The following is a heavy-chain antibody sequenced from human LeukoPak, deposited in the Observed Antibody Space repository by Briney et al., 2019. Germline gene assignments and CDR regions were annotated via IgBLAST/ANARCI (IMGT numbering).Heavy chain of an antibody. J-gene: IGHJ4*02. CDR2: IIPIFGTA. CDR3: AWGATPVEGYFDY. CDR1: GGTFSSYA. D-gene: IGHD1-26*01. Sequence: ASVKVSCKASGGTFSSYAISWVRQAPGQGLEWMGGIIPIFGTANYAQKFQGRVTITADESTSTAYMELSSLRSEDTAVYYCAWGATPVEGYFDYWGQGTLVTVSS. V-gene: IGHV1-69*13.